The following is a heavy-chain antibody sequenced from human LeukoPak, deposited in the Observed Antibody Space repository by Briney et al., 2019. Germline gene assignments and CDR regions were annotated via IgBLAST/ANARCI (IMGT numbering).Heavy chain of an antibody. CDR2: ISGSGNSA. Sequence: QPGGSLGLSCAASGFTFSSYAMNWVRQAPGKGLEWVSSISGSGNSAYPDYVRGRFTISRDNSKNTLYLQMNSLRAEDTAVYYCAKSPGIGNYGDYYLHYWGQGTLVTVSS. V-gene: IGHV3-23*01. J-gene: IGHJ4*02. CDR1: GFTFSSYA. D-gene: IGHD4-17*01. CDR3: AKSPGIGNYGDYYLHY.